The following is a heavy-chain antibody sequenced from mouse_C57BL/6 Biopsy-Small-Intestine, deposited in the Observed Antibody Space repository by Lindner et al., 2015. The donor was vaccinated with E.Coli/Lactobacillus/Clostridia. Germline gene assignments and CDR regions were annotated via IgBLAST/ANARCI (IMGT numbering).Heavy chain of an antibody. J-gene: IGHJ3*01. Sequence: VQLQESGPELVKPGASVKISCKASGYSFPRYYIHWVKQRPGQGLEWIGRIYPGDGETNCNGKFKDKATLTADKSSSTAYIQLSSLTSEDSAVYFCTRDYGLAYWGQGTLVTVSA. CDR2: IYPGDGET. D-gene: IGHD1-1*01. V-gene: IGHV1-82*01. CDR1: GYSFPRYY. CDR3: TRDYGLAY.